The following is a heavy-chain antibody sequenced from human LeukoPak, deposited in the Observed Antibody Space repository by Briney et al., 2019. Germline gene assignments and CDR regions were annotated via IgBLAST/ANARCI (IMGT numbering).Heavy chain of an antibody. J-gene: IGHJ4*02. V-gene: IGHV3-23*01. CDR3: AKDRFRLDLTSFDY. CDR1: GFTFSSYG. D-gene: IGHD1-1*01. CDR2: ISGTGGST. Sequence: GGSLRLSCGASGFTFSSYGMSWVRQAPGKGLEWVSGISGTGGSTYYADSVKGRFTISRDNPKNRLYMQMNSLRAEDTAIYFCAKDRFRLDLTSFDYWGQGTLVTVSS.